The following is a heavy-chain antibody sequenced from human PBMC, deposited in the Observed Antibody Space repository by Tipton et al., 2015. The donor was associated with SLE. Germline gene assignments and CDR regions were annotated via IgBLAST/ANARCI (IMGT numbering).Heavy chain of an antibody. D-gene: IGHD3-3*01. V-gene: IGHV3-48*03. J-gene: IGHJ4*02. CDR1: GFTFSSYE. Sequence: SLRLSCAASGFTFSSYEMNWVRQAPGKGLEWVSYISSSGSTIYYADFVKGRFTISRDNAKNSLYLQMNSLRAEDTAVYYCASLGRSGVSYWGQGTLVTVSS. CDR2: ISSSGSTI. CDR3: ASLGRSGVSY.